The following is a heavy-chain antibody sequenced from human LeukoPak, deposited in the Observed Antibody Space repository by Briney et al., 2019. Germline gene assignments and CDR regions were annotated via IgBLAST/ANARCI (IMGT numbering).Heavy chain of an antibody. V-gene: IGHV3-33*01. CDR3: ARLKYQPLWRALYYYYYMDV. Sequence: PGGSLRLSCAASGFTFSSYVMHWVRQAPGKGLEWGAVIWYDGSNKYYADSVKGRFTISRDNSKNTLYLQMNSLRAEDTAVYYCARLKYQPLWRALYYYYYMDVWGKGTTVTVSS. D-gene: IGHD2-2*01. CDR2: IWYDGSNK. J-gene: IGHJ6*03. CDR1: GFTFSSYV.